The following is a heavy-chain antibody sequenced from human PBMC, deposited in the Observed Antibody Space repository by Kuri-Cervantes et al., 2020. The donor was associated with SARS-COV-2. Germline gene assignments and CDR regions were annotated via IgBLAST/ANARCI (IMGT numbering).Heavy chain of an antibody. CDR3: ARQMMSSSTIFGVVITRNWFDP. CDR1: GGSISSSSYY. CDR2: IYYSGST. Sequence: GSLRLSCTVSGGSISSSSYYWGWIRQPPGKGLEWIGSIYYSGSTYYNPSLKSRVTISVDTSKNQFSLKLSSVTAADTAVYYCARQMMSSSTIFGVVITRNWFDPWGQGTLVTVSS. D-gene: IGHD3-3*01. V-gene: IGHV4-39*01. J-gene: IGHJ5*02.